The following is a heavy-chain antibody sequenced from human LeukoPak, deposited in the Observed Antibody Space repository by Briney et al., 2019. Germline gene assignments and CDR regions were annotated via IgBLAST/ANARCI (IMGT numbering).Heavy chain of an antibody. CDR2: IYYSGST. Sequence: SETLSLTCTVSGGSISSSSYYWGWIRQPPGKGLEWIGSIYYSGSTYYNPSLKSRVTISVDTSKNQFSLKLSSVTAADTAVYYCARVPDSSGYYRYWGQGTLVTVSS. CDR3: ARVPDSSGYYRY. J-gene: IGHJ4*02. D-gene: IGHD3-22*01. CDR1: GGSISSSSYY. V-gene: IGHV4-39*07.